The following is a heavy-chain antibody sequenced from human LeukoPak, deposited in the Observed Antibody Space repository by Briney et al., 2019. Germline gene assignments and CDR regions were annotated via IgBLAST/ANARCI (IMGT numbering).Heavy chain of an antibody. V-gene: IGHV3-48*01. D-gene: IGHD5-12*01. CDR3: AGGATIPY. J-gene: IGHJ4*02. Sequence: GGSLRLSCAASAFTFSSYSMNWVRQAPGKGLEWVSYISSSSSTIYCADSVKGRFTISRDNAKNSLYLQMNSLRAEDTAVYYCAGGATIPYWGQGTLVTVSS. CDR2: ISSSSSTI. CDR1: AFTFSSYS.